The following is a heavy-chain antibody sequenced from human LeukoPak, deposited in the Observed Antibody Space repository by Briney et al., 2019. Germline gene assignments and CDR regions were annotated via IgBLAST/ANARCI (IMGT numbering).Heavy chain of an antibody. D-gene: IGHD6-19*01. V-gene: IGHV1-2*02. J-gene: IGHJ4*02. CDR2: INPNSGGT. Sequence: ASVKVSCKTSGYTVTGYYMHWVRQAPGQGLEWMGWINPNSGGTNYAQKFQGRVTMTRDTSISTGYLERSRLRSDDTAVYYCARDNSGRYVAYWGQRNPVTVSS. CDR3: ARDNSGRYVAY. CDR1: GYTVTGYY.